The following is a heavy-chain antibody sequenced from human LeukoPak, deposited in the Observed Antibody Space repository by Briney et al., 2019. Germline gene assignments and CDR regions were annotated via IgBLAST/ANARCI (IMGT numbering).Heavy chain of an antibody. J-gene: IGHJ4*02. CDR2: IKQDGSEK. Sequence: PGGSLRLSCAASGFTFSSYRMSWVRQAPGKGLEWVANIKQDGSEKYYVDSVKGRFTISRDNAKNSLYLQMNSLRAEDTAVYYCARGGGYSYGSFDYWGQGTLVTVSS. D-gene: IGHD5-18*01. V-gene: IGHV3-7*01. CDR1: GFTFSSYR. CDR3: ARGGGYSYGSFDY.